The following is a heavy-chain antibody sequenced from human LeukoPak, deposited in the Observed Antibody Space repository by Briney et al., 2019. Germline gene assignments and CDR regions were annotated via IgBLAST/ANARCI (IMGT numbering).Heavy chain of an antibody. Sequence: GGSLRLSCAASGVTFSSYSMNWVRQAPGKGLEWVSYISSSSSTIYYADSVKGRFTISRDNAKNSLYLQMNSLRAEDTAVYYCARGITMVRGVMNYWGQGTLVTVSS. V-gene: IGHV3-48*01. D-gene: IGHD3-10*01. CDR3: ARGITMVRGVMNY. CDR1: GVTFSSYS. CDR2: ISSSSSTI. J-gene: IGHJ4*02.